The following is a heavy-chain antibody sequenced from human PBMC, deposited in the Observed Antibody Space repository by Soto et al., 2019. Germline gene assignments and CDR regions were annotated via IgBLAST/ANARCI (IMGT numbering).Heavy chain of an antibody. CDR1: GFTFSSYW. CDR3: ASRNYYDSSGYGSDAFDI. Sequence: ESGGGLVQPGGSLRLSCAASGFTFSSYWMSWVRQAPGKGLEWVANIKQDGSEKYYVDSVKGRFTISRDNAKNSLYLQMNSLRAEDTAVYYCASRNYYDSSGYGSDAFDIWGQGTMVTVSS. D-gene: IGHD3-22*01. CDR2: IKQDGSEK. V-gene: IGHV3-7*01. J-gene: IGHJ3*02.